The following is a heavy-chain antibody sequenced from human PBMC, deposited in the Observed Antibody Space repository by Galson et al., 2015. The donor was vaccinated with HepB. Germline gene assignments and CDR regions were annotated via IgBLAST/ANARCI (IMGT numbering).Heavy chain of an antibody. CDR1: GGSISSYY. CDR2: IYYSGST. V-gene: IGHV4-59*01. CDR3: ARDQSGYYDSSGPLLDY. J-gene: IGHJ4*02. Sequence: SETLSLTCTVSGGSISSYYWSWIRQPPGKGLEWIGYIYYSGSTNYNPSLKSRVTISVDTSKNQFSLKLSSVTAADTAVYYCARDQSGYYDSSGPLLDYWGQGTLVTVSS. D-gene: IGHD3-22*01.